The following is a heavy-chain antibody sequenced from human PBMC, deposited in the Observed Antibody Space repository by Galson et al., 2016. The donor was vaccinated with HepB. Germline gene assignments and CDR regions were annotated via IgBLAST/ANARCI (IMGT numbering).Heavy chain of an antibody. D-gene: IGHD3-10*01. CDR2: IYYTGST. J-gene: IGHJ2*01. V-gene: IGHV4-59*01. CDR1: GDSISDYY. Sequence: LSLTCTVSGDSISDYYWSWIRPPPGKGLEWIGYIYYTGSTNYNPSLKSRVTISVDTSKNQFSLKLSSVTAADTAVYFCARDRVWYFDLWGRGTLVTVSS. CDR3: ARDRVWYFDL.